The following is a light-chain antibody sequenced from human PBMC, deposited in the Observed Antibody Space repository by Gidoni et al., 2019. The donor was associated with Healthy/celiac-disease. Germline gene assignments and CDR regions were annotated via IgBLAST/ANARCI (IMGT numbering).Light chain of an antibody. J-gene: IGKJ1*01. CDR3: PQYNNWPPWT. V-gene: IGKV3-15*01. CDR1: QSVSSN. CDR2: GAS. Sequence: EIVMTQSPATLSVSPGERATLSCRASQSVSSNLAWYQQKPGQAPRLLIYGASTRATGIPAWFSGSGSGTEFTLTLSSLQSEDFAVYYCPQYNNWPPWTFGQGTKVEIK.